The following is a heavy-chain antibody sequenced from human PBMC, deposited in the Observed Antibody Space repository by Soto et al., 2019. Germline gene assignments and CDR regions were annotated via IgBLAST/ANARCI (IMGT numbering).Heavy chain of an antibody. CDR2: INHSGST. CDR1: GGSFSGYY. CDR3: ARGLGYFDL. Sequence: SETLSLTCAVYGGSFSGYYWSWIRQPPGKGLEWIGEINHSGSTNYNPSLKSRVTISVDTSKNQFSLKLSPVTAADTAVYYCARGLGYFDLWGRGTLVTVSS. J-gene: IGHJ2*01. V-gene: IGHV4-34*01.